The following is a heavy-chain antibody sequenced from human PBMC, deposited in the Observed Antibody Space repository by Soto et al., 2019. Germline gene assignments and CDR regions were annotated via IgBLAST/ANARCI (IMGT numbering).Heavy chain of an antibody. Sequence: EVQLLESGGGLVQPGGSLRLSCAASGFTFSSYAMSWVRQAPGKGLEWVSAISGSGGSTYYADSVKGRFTISRDKSKTTLYLQMNSLRAEDTAVYYCARNFLATDRGDYYYCGQGPLVNVSS. CDR2: ISGSGGST. D-gene: IGHD1-26*01. J-gene: IGHJ4*02. V-gene: IGHV3-23*01. CDR3: ARNFLATDRGDYYY. CDR1: GFTFSSYA.